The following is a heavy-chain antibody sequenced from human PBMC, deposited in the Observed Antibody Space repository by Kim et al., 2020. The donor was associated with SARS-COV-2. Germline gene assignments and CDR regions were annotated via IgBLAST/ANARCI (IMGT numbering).Heavy chain of an antibody. CDR3: ARGMITFGGVIKVPGHYYGMDV. CDR1: GGTFSSYA. Sequence: SVKVSCKASGGTFSSYAISWVRQAPGQGLEWMGGIIPIFGTANYAQKFQGRVTITADESTSTAYMELSSLRSEDTAVYYCARGMITFGGVIKVPGHYYGMDVWGQGTTVTVSS. J-gene: IGHJ6*02. V-gene: IGHV1-69*13. CDR2: IIPIFGTA. D-gene: IGHD3-16*01.